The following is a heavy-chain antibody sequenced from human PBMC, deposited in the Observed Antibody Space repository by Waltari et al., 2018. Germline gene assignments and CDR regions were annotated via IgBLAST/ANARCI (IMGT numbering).Heavy chain of an antibody. CDR3: ARGGIFGVVIPTAYYMDV. CDR2: IYYSGST. V-gene: IGHV4-59*01. Sequence: QVQLQESGPGLVKPSETLSLTCTVSGGSISSYYWSWIRPPPGKGLEWIGYIYYSGSTNYNPSLKSRVTISVDTSKNQFSLKLSSVTAADTAVYYCARGGIFGVVIPTAYYMDVWGKGTTVTVSS. J-gene: IGHJ6*03. D-gene: IGHD3-3*01. CDR1: GGSISSYY.